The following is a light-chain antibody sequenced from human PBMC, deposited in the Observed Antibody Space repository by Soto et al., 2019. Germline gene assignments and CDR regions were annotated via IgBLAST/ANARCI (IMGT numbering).Light chain of an antibody. V-gene: IGKV1-39*01. J-gene: IGKJ1*01. CDR1: QNIRSY. Sequence: DIQMTQSPSSLSASVGDRVTITCRANQNIRSYLNWFQQKPGKAPKLLIYAASSLQSGVPSRFSGSGSGTDFTLTISGLQPVDFETYFCQQTYSSPRTFGQGTKVDIK. CDR2: AAS. CDR3: QQTYSSPRT.